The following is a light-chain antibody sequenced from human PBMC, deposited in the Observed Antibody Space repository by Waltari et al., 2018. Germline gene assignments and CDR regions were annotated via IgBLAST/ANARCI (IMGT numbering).Light chain of an antibody. CDR3: HQYNNWPYT. V-gene: IGKV3-15*01. Sequence: EIVMTQSPATLSVSPGDRTTLPCRASESVSGTLAWYQQIPCHAPSPLIYCASTRATGIPAMFSGSGSGTEFTLTISSLQSEDFAVYYCHQYNNWPYTFGQGTKLEIK. J-gene: IGKJ2*01. CDR2: CAS. CDR1: ESVSGT.